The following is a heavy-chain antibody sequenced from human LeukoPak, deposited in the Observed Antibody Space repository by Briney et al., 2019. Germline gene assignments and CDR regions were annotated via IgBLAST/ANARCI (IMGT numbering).Heavy chain of an antibody. CDR3: ARDYYVGNPAYYFDY. D-gene: IGHD4-23*01. J-gene: IGHJ4*02. V-gene: IGHV4-31*03. CDR2: INYTGST. Sequence: SQTLSLTCTFSGGAISSGRYYWSWLRQHPGRGLEWIGCINYTGSTSYNPSLKSRVTISVDTSKNKFSLKLSSVTAADTAVYYCARDYYVGNPAYYFDYWGQGTLVTVSS. CDR1: GGAISSGRYY.